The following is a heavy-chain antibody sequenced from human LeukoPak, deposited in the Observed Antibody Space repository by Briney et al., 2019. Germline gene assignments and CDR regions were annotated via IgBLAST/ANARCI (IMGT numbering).Heavy chain of an antibody. CDR3: TRAITIFGVVITHPDY. D-gene: IGHD3-3*01. Sequence: GGSLRLSCTASGFTFGDYAMSWFRQAPGKGLEWVGFIRSKAYGGTTEYAASVKGRFTISRDDSKSIAYLQMNSLKTEDTAVYYCTRAITIFGVVITHPDYWGQGTLVTVSS. CDR2: IRSKAYGGTT. CDR1: GFTFGDYA. J-gene: IGHJ4*02. V-gene: IGHV3-49*03.